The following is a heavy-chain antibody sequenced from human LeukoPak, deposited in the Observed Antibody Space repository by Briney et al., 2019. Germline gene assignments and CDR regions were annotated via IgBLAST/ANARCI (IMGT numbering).Heavy chain of an antibody. V-gene: IGHV1-69*06. J-gene: IGHJ4*02. Sequence: GASVKVSCKASGGTFSSYAISWVRQAPGQGLEWMGGIIPIFGTANYAQKFQGRVTITADKSTSTAYMELSSLRSEDTAVYYCARDRFPYYDILTGYYNFDYWGQGTLVTVS. D-gene: IGHD3-9*01. CDR1: GGTFSSYA. CDR3: ARDRFPYYDILTGYYNFDY. CDR2: IIPIFGTA.